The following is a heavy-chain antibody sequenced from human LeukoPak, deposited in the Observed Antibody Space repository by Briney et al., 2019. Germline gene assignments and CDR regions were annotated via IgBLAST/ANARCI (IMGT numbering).Heavy chain of an antibody. CDR2: ISDSGGST. CDR1: GFTFNSYA. D-gene: IGHD3-10*01. Sequence: GGSLRLSCAASGFTFNSYALSWVRQAPGRGLEWVSGISDSGGSTYYADSVKGRFTISRDNSKNTLYLQMNSLRAEDTAVYYCAKSLSLWFGELFFDYWGQGTLVTVSS. J-gene: IGHJ4*02. V-gene: IGHV3-23*01. CDR3: AKSLSLWFGELFFDY.